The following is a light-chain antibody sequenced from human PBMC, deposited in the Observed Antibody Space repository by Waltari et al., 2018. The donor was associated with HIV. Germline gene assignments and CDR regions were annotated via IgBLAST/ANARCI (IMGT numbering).Light chain of an antibody. CDR2: STN. J-gene: IGLJ3*02. Sequence: QTVVTQEPSFSVSPGGTVTLTCGLSSGSVSTSYYPSWYQQTPGQAPRTLIYSTNTRSSGVPDRFSGSILGNKAALTITGAQADDESDYYCVLYMGSPWVFGGGTKLTVL. CDR3: VLYMGSPWV. V-gene: IGLV8-61*01. CDR1: SGSVSTSYY.